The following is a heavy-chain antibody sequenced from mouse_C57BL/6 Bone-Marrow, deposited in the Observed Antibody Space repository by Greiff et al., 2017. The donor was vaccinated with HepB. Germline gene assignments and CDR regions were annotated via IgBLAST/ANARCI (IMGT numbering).Heavy chain of an antibody. J-gene: IGHJ3*01. CDR2: IYPRDGST. CDR1: GYTFTSYD. D-gene: IGHD2-5*01. CDR3: ARSGYSNYEGWFAY. V-gene: IGHV1-85*01. Sequence: VQLVESGPELVKPGASVKLSCKASGYTFTSYDINWVKQRPGQGLQWIGWIYPRDGSTKYNEKFKGKATLTVDTSSSTAYMELHSLTSEDSAVYFCARSGYSNYEGWFAYWGQGTLVTVSA.